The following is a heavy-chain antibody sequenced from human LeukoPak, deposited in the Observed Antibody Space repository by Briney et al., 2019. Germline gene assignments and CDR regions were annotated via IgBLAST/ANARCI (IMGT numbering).Heavy chain of an antibody. CDR2: ICASGST. CDR1: GGSISSGSYY. CDR3: ARVFGGSSWYADY. Sequence: PSQTLSLTCTVSGGSISSGSYYWNWIRQPAGKGLEWIGRICASGSTNYNPSLKSRVTISVDTSKNQFSLKLSSVTAADTAVYYCARVFGGSSWYADYWGQGTLVTVSS. D-gene: IGHD6-13*01. V-gene: IGHV4-61*02. J-gene: IGHJ4*02.